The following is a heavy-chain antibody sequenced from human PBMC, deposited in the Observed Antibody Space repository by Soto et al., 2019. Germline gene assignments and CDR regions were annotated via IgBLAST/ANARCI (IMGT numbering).Heavy chain of an antibody. J-gene: IGHJ4*02. CDR2: ISGGSSVT. Sequence: GGSLRLSCTASGFTFSDYAMAWVRQAPWKGLEWVSTISGGSSVTYYGDSVKGRFTISRDNAKKTLFLQLNRLSAEDTATYYCAKVLSKNYYYPFDFWGQGTQVTVSS. D-gene: IGHD3-10*01. CDR1: GFTFSDYA. CDR3: AKVLSKNYYYPFDF. V-gene: IGHV3-23*01.